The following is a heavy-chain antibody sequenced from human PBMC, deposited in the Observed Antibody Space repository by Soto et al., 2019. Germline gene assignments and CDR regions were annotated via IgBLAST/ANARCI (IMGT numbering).Heavy chain of an antibody. V-gene: IGHV3-11*05. CDR1: GFTFSDYY. CDR2: ISSSSSYT. J-gene: IGHJ4*02. D-gene: IGHD3-10*02. CDR3: ARACSSPGHTDY. Sequence: QVQLVESGGGLVKPGGSLRLSCAASGFTFSDYYMSWIRQSPGKGLEWVSYISSSSSYTNYADSVKGRFTISRDNAKNSLDLQMNSLSAEDTAVYYCARACSSPGHTDYWGQGTLVTVSS.